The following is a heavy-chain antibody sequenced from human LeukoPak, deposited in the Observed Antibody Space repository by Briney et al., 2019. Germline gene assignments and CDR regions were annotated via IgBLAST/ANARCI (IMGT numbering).Heavy chain of an antibody. CDR1: GGSISSYY. Sequence: SETLSLTCTVSGGSISSYYWSWIRQPPGKGLEWIGYIYYSGSTNYNPSLKSRVTISVDTSKNQFSLKLSSVTAADTAVYYCVRNSGYDSIHFDYWGQGTLVTVSS. CDR2: IYYSGST. V-gene: IGHV4-59*01. CDR3: VRNSGYDSIHFDY. J-gene: IGHJ4*02. D-gene: IGHD5-12*01.